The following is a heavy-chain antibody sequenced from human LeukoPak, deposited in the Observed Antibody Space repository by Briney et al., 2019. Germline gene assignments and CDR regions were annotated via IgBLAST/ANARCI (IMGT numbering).Heavy chain of an antibody. V-gene: IGHV4-31*03. CDR3: ASSPGPRANYYDSSGYQYYFAY. D-gene: IGHD3-22*01. J-gene: IGHJ4*02. CDR2: IYYSGST. CDR1: GGSISSGGYY. Sequence: SQTLSLTCTVSGGSISSGGYYWSWIRQHPGKGLEWIGYIYYSGSTYYNPSLKSRVTISVDTSKNQFSLKLSSVTAADTAVYYCASSPGPRANYYDSSGYQYYFAYWGQGTLVTVSS.